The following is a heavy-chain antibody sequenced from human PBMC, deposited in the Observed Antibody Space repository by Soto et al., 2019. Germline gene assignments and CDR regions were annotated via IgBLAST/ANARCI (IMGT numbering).Heavy chain of an antibody. CDR2: ISGSGEKT. CDR1: GFNLSYNA. CDR3: STPLVEYAFDI. V-gene: IGHV3-23*01. D-gene: IGHD1-26*01. Sequence: GGSLRLSCIASGFNLSYNAMRWVRQAPGKGLQWVSTISGSGEKTYYADAVKGRFTISSDRSKNTLYLQMDSLRADDTAVYYCSTPLVEYAFDIWGQGTMGTVSS. J-gene: IGHJ3*02.